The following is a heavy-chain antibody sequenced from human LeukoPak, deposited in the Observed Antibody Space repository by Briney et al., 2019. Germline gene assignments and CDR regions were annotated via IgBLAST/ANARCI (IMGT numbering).Heavy chain of an antibody. CDR2: IWYDGSNK. J-gene: IGHJ4*02. Sequence: GGSLRPSCAASGFTFSSYGMHWVRQAPGKGLEWVAVIWYDGSNKYYADSVKGRFTISRDNSKNTLYLQMNSLRAEDTAVYYCARVQRLSGYYSLGYWGQGTLVTVSS. CDR1: GFTFSSYG. V-gene: IGHV3-33*01. CDR3: ARVQRLSGYYSLGY. D-gene: IGHD3-3*01.